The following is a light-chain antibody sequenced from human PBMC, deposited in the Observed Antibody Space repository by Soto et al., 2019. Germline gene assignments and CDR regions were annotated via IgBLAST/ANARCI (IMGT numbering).Light chain of an antibody. CDR2: EGS. Sequence: QSALTQPASVSGSPGQSITISCTGTSSDVGSYNLVSWYQQHPGKAPKLMIYEGSKRPSGVSNRFSGSKSGNTASLTIAGLEAEDDADYYCCSYACSSAFVVFGGGTKLTVL. J-gene: IGLJ2*01. CDR1: SSDVGSYNL. V-gene: IGLV2-23*03. CDR3: CSYACSSAFVV.